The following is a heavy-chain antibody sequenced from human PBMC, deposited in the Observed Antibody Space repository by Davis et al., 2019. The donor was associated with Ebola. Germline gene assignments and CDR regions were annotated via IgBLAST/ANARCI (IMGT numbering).Heavy chain of an antibody. CDR1: GFTFSGYW. V-gene: IGHV3-21*01. J-gene: IGHJ3*02. D-gene: IGHD3-22*01. CDR3: ARGGYYDSSGYSHAAFDI. CDR2: ISSCGTSA. Sequence: GGSLRLSCSASGFTFSGYWMHWVRQAPGKGLEWVSTISSCGTSAYYADSVRGRLTISRDNAKNSLYLQMNSLRAEDTAVYHCARGGYYDSSGYSHAAFDIWGQGTMVTVSS.